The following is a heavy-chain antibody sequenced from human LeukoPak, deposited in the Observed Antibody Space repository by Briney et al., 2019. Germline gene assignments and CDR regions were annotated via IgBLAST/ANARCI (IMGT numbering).Heavy chain of an antibody. CDR3: ARGSYHLGYYFDY. V-gene: IGHV1-69*04. CDR2: IIPILGMA. CDR1: GGTFSSYA. J-gene: IGHJ4*02. Sequence: SVKVSCKASGGTFSSYAISWVRQAPGQGLEWMGRIIPILGMANYAQKLQGRVTVTADKSTSTAYMELSSLRSEDTAVYYCARGSYHLGYYFDYWGQGTLVTVSS. D-gene: IGHD1-26*01.